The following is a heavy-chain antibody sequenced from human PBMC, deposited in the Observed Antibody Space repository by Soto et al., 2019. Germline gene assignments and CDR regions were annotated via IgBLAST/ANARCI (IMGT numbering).Heavy chain of an antibody. V-gene: IGHV3-21*01. CDR2: ISSSGDFI. CDR3: VRGGSIAPRGGPFDN. Sequence: GGSLRLSCAASGFTFSFYSMNWFRQTPGKGLEWVSSISSSGDFIYYADSVKGRFTISRDNAKNSVHLQMNSLRGEDTAVFYCVRGGSIAPRGGPFDNWGPGTQVTVYS. J-gene: IGHJ4*02. D-gene: IGHD6-6*01. CDR1: GFTFSFYS.